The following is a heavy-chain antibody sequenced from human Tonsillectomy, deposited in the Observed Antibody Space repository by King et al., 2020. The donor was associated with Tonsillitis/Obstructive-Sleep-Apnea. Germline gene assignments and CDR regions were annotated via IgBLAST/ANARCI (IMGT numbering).Heavy chain of an antibody. D-gene: IGHD2-2*01. CDR3: ARGGYCSSTSCYVSGWFDP. J-gene: IGHJ5*02. CDR1: GGSFSGYY. Sequence: VQLQQWGAGLLKPSETLSLTCAVYGGSFSGYYWSWIRQPPGKGLEWIGEINHSGSTNYNPSLKIRVTISVDTSKNQFSLKLSSVTAADTAVYYCARGGYCSSTSCYVSGWFDPWGQGTLVTVSS. CDR2: INHSGST. V-gene: IGHV4-34*01.